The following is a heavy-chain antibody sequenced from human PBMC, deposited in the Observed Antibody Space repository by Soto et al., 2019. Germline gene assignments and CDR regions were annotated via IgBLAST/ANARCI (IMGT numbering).Heavy chain of an antibody. V-gene: IGHV4-39*01. CDR1: GGSIRSSSYY. CDR2: IYWSGST. J-gene: IGHJ4*02. Sequence: SETLSHTCTLSGGSIRSSSYYLGWIRQPPGKGLEWLGRIYWSGSTYYNPSLKSRVTISVDTSKNQFSLKLSSVTAADTAVFYCAGHPMVYSGFDCDYWGKGTLVTVSS. CDR3: AGHPMVYSGFDCDY. D-gene: IGHD5-12*01.